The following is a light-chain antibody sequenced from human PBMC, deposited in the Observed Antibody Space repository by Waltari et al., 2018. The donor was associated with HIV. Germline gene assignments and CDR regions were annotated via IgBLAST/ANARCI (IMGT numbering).Light chain of an antibody. CDR3: QSYDSSNWV. CDR2: EDN. V-gene: IGLV6-57*02. Sequence: NFMLTQPHSVSESPGKTVTISCTGSSGSIASNYVQWYQQRPGSAPTTWIYEDNQRPSGVPDRFSGSIDSSSNSASLTISGLKTEDEADYYCQSYDSSNWVFGGGTKLTVL. CDR1: SGSIASNY. J-gene: IGLJ3*02.